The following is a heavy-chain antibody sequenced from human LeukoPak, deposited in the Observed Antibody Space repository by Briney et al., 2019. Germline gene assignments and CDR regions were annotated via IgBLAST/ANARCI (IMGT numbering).Heavy chain of an antibody. CDR3: ARGRQGIAVAGTPYYFDY. J-gene: IGHJ4*02. Sequence: SETLSLTCAVEGGSFSGYYWSWIRQPPGKGLEWIGEINHSGSTNYNPSLKSRVTISVDTSKNQFSLKLSSVTAADTAVYYCARGRQGIAVAGTPYYFDYWGQGTLVTVSS. D-gene: IGHD6-19*01. V-gene: IGHV4-34*01. CDR1: GGSFSGYY. CDR2: INHSGST.